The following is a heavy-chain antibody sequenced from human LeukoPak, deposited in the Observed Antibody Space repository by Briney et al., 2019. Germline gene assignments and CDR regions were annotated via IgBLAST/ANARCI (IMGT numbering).Heavy chain of an antibody. CDR1: GFTFSTYG. D-gene: IGHD1-26*01. CDR2: ISGSGGSR. CDR3: AKLREWELPDLLDY. V-gene: IGHV3-23*01. Sequence: GGTLRLSCAASGFTFSTYGMSWVRQAPGKGLEWVSGISGSGGSRFYTDSVKGRFTISRDNSKNTLYLQMNSLRAEDTAVYYCAKLREWELPDLLDYWGQGTLDTVSS. J-gene: IGHJ4*02.